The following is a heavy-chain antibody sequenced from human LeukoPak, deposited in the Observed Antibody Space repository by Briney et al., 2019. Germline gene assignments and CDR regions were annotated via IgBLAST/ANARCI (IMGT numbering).Heavy chain of an antibody. Sequence: SETLSLTCTVSGGSISNYYWSWIRQPPGKGLEWIGYIYYSGSTYYNPSLKSRVTISVDTSKNQFSLKLSSVTAADTAVYYCARDQHYYGSGSYSDYYFDYWGQGTLVTVSS. D-gene: IGHD3-10*01. J-gene: IGHJ4*02. CDR2: IYYSGST. V-gene: IGHV4-59*12. CDR3: ARDQHYYGSGSYSDYYFDY. CDR1: GGSISNYY.